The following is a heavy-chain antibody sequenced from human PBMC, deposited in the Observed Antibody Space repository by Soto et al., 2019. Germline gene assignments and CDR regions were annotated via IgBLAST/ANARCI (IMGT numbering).Heavy chain of an antibody. CDR3: ARVGTDYCSGGSCYSAAYYYYGMDV. CDR2: ISYDGSNK. V-gene: IGHV3-30-3*01. CDR1: GFTFSSYA. Sequence: GGSLRLSCAASGFTFSSYAMHWVRQAPGKWLKWVAVISYDGSNKYYADTVKGRFTISRDNSKNTLYLQMNSLRAEDTAVYYCARVGTDYCSGGSCYSAAYYYYGMDVWGQGT. D-gene: IGHD2-15*01. J-gene: IGHJ6*02.